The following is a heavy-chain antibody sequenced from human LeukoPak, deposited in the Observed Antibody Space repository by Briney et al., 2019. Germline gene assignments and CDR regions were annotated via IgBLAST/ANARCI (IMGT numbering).Heavy chain of an antibody. Sequence: GGSLRLSCAASGFTFSSYSRNWVRQAPGKGLEWVSSISSSSSYIYYADSVKGRFTISRDNAKNSLYLQMNSLRAEDTAVYYCARGGRYYYDISGPLNYFDYWGQGTLVTVSS. J-gene: IGHJ4*02. CDR1: GFTFSSYS. D-gene: IGHD3-22*01. CDR3: ARGGRYYYDISGPLNYFDY. CDR2: ISSSSSYI. V-gene: IGHV3-21*01.